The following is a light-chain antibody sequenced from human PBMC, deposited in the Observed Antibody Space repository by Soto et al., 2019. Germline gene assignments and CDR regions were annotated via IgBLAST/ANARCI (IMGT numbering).Light chain of an antibody. Sequence: EIVLTQSPATLSLSPGECATLSCRASQSVSSYLAWYQQKPGQAPRLLIYDTSNRATGIPARFTDSGSGTDFTLSISRREPEDFGVYYCLQRSKWAAVTFGPGKKVDI. CDR3: LQRSKWAAVT. J-gene: IGKJ3*01. V-gene: IGKV3-11*01. CDR2: DTS. CDR1: QSVSSY.